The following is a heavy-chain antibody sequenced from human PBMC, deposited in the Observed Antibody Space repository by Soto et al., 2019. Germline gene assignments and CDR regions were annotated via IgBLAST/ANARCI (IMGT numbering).Heavy chain of an antibody. J-gene: IGHJ4*02. CDR3: AKDRGWSSAGLDY. Sequence: QVQLVESGGGVVQPGRSLRLSCAASGFTFSSFGMHWVRQAPGKGLEWVALISYDGSNKYYADSVKGRFTISRDKSKNPLHLQMNSLGAEDTAVYYCAKDRGWSSAGLDYWGQGTLVSVSS. V-gene: IGHV3-30*18. CDR2: ISYDGSNK. D-gene: IGHD6-19*01. CDR1: GFTFSSFG.